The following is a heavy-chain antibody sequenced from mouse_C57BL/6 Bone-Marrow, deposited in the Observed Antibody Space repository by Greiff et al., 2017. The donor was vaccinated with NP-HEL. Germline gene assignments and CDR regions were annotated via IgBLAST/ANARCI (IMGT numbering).Heavy chain of an antibody. CDR1: GYTFTSYG. Sequence: QVQLQQSGAALARPGASVKLSCTASGYTFTSYGISWVKQRTGQGLEWIGAIYPRSGNTYYNEKFKGEATLTADKSSSTAYMELRSLTSEDAAVYVCARASLLLRFAYWGQGTLVTVSA. V-gene: IGHV1-81*01. CDR3: ARASLLLRFAY. D-gene: IGHD1-1*01. CDR2: IYPRSGNT. J-gene: IGHJ3*01.